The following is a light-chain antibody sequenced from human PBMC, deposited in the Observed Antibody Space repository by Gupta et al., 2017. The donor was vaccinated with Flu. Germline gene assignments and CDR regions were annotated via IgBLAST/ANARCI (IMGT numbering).Light chain of an antibody. CDR2: DAS. J-gene: IGKJ3*01. CDR3: QRRRYGPPVFT. V-gene: IGKV3-11*01. Sequence: EIVLTQSPATLSFSPGERATLSCRASQSVSSYLDWYQQKPGHAPLLLIYDASNMSKGIRAKFSGSGVGTDCNITINSRELEDFEVYYCQRRRYGPPVFTFGHGTKVDVK. CDR1: QSVSSY.